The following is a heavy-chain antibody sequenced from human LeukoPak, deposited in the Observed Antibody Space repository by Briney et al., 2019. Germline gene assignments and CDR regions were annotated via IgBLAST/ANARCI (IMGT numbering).Heavy chain of an antibody. CDR2: VYYSETT. D-gene: IGHD3-16*01. V-gene: IGHV4-59*01. J-gene: IGHJ6*04. Sequence: SETLSLTCTVSGGAMGSYYWNWIRQCPGKGLEWIGHVYYSETTSYNPSLKSRVTISSGPSKNQFSLTLVSVTAADTAVYYCTRGGNMDVWGKGITVILSS. CDR1: GGAMGSYY. CDR3: TRGGNMDV.